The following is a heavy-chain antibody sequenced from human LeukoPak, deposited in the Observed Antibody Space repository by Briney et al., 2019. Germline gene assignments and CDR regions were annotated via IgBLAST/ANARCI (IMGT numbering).Heavy chain of an antibody. CDR2: INHSGST. Sequence: KPSETLSLTCAVYGGSFSGYYWSWIRQPPGKGLEWIGEINHSGSTNYNPSLKSRVTISVDTSKNQLSLKLSSVTAADTAVYYCANLLSTPGWFDPWGQGTLVTVSS. V-gene: IGHV4-34*01. CDR1: GGSFSGYY. CDR3: ANLLSTPGWFDP. D-gene: IGHD2-2*01. J-gene: IGHJ5*02.